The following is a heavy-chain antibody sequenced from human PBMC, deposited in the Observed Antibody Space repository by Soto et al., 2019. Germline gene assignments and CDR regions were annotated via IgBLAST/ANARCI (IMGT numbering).Heavy chain of an antibody. D-gene: IGHD3-22*01. V-gene: IGHV1-18*01. CDR2: ISAYNGNT. CDR3: ARQIYDSDTGPNFQYYFDS. CDR1: GYTFTSYG. Sequence: GASVKVSCKASGYTFTSYGISWVRQVPGQGLEWMGWISAYNGNTNYAQKLQGRVTMTTDTSTSTAYMELRSLRSDDTAMYYCARQIYDSDTGPNFQYYFDSWGQGTPVTVSS. J-gene: IGHJ4*02.